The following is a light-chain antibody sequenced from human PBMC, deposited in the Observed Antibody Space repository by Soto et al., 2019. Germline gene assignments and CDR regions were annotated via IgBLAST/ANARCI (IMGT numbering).Light chain of an antibody. CDR1: QSVSSSY. CDR2: GAS. V-gene: IGKV3-20*01. J-gene: IGKJ4*01. CDR3: QQYGSSPLT. Sequence: EIVLTQSPGTLSLSPGERATLSCRASQSVSSSYLAWYQQKPGQAPRLLIYGASSRATGIPDRFSGSVYGTDFTLTISRLEPEDFAVYYCQQYGSSPLTFGGGTKVELK.